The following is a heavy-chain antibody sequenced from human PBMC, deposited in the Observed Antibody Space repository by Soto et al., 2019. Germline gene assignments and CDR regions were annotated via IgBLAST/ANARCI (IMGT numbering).Heavy chain of an antibody. D-gene: IGHD4-17*01. CDR1: GYSFPNYW. CDR2: IFPADSDT. J-gene: IGHJ4*02. Sequence: GESLKISCKTSGYSFPNYWIAWVRQMPGKGLEWMGIIFPADSDTRYSPSFQGQVTISADRSIDTAYLQWSSLKASDTAMYYCARQGGDYLPYDYWGQGTLVTVSS. CDR3: ARQGGDYLPYDY. V-gene: IGHV5-51*01.